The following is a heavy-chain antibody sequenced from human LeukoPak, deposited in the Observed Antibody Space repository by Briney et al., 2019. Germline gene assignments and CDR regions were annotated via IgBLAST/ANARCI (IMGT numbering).Heavy chain of an antibody. J-gene: IGHJ4*02. CDR3: ARVTGLYVGVYYFDY. V-gene: IGHV1-18*01. Sequence: ASVKVSCKASGYTLTTYGITWVRQAPGQGPEWMGWIRTNNGDTNYGQTVQGRVAMATDASTNTVYMELKNLRYDDTAVYYCARVTGLYVGVYYFDYWGQGTLVTVSS. CDR2: IRTNNGDT. D-gene: IGHD6-19*01. CDR1: GYTLTTYG.